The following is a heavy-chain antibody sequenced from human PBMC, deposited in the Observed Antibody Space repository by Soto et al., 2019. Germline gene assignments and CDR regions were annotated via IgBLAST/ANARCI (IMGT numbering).Heavy chain of an antibody. V-gene: IGHV4-34*01. Sequence: SETLSLTCAVYGGSFSGYYWSWIRHPPGKGLEWIGEINHSGRTNYNPSLKSRVTISVDTSKNQCSLKLSSVTAADTAVYYCARGIFGTYYYDSSGYYYPYWGQGTLGTVSS. D-gene: IGHD3-22*01. CDR2: INHSGRT. J-gene: IGHJ4*02. CDR3: ARGIFGTYYYDSSGYYYPY. CDR1: GGSFSGYY.